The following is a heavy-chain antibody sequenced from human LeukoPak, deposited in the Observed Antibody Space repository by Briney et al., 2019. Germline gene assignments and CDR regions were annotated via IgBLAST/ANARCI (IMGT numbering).Heavy chain of an antibody. Sequence: PGGSLRLPCAASGFTFDDYAMHWVRQAPGKGLEWVSLIRGDGVSTYYADSVKGRFTISRDNNKNSLYLQMNSLRTEDTAFYYCAKDIGGYSYAADYWGQGTLVTVSS. CDR1: GFTFDDYA. D-gene: IGHD5-18*01. CDR3: AKDIGGYSYAADY. V-gene: IGHV3-43*02. CDR2: IRGDGVST. J-gene: IGHJ4*02.